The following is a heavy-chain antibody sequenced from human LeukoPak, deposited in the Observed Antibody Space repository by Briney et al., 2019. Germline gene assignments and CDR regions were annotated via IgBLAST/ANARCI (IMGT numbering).Heavy chain of an antibody. V-gene: IGHV4-4*07. J-gene: IGHJ4*02. Sequence: SETLSLTCTVSGGSISSYYWSWIRQPAGKGLEWIGRIYTSGSTNYNPSLKSRVTMSVDTSKNQFSLKLSSATAADTAVYYCASSRPDRAVAGIYFDYWGQGTLVTVSS. D-gene: IGHD6-19*01. CDR1: GGSISSYY. CDR3: ASSRPDRAVAGIYFDY. CDR2: IYTSGST.